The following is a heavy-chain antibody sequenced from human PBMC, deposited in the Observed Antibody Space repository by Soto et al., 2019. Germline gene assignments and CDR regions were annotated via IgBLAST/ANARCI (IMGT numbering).Heavy chain of an antibody. J-gene: IGHJ4*02. CDR3: VRQYYDFWTDYPDFDY. CDR2: ISPNSGRP. Sequence: VKVSCKTSGYTFTKYDISWVRQAPGQGLEWLGLISPNSGRPSYAQKFEGRVTMTTDTSTTTAYLELRSLRSDDTAVYYCVRQYYDFWTDYPDFDYCCQGTLGTVFS. D-gene: IGHD3-3*01. V-gene: IGHV1-18*04. CDR1: GYTFTKYD.